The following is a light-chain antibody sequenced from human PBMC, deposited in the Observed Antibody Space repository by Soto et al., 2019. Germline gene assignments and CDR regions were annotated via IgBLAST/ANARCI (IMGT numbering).Light chain of an antibody. Sequence: DIQMTQAPSSLSASVGDRVTITCRASETIRNCLNWYQQKPGEAPKLLIKAASNLQGGVPSRFSGSGSGTDFTLTISSLQPEDFATYYCQRSCSVLTFGGGTKVESK. J-gene: IGKJ4*01. CDR2: AAS. CDR3: QRSCSVLT. V-gene: IGKV1-39*01. CDR1: ETIRNC.